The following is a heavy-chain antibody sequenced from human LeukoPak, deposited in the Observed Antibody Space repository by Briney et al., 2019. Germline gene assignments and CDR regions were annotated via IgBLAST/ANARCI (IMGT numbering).Heavy chain of an antibody. CDR3: GGSGYPDAFDI. Sequence: GGSLRLSCAASGFTFSRYGMLWARQAPGKGLEWVAVISYDGSNKYYADSVKGRFTISRDNSKNTLYLQMNSLRAEDTAVYYCGGSGYPDAFDIWGQGTMVTVSS. J-gene: IGHJ3*02. CDR1: GFTFSRYG. V-gene: IGHV3-30*03. D-gene: IGHD3-22*01. CDR2: ISYDGSNK.